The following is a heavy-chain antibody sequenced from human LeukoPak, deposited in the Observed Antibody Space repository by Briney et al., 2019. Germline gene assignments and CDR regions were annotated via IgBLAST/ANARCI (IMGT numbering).Heavy chain of an antibody. CDR3: AKSLNWNLNAFDI. CDR2: ISGSGGST. V-gene: IGHV3-23*01. Sequence: GASLRLSCAASGFTFSSYAMSWVRQAPGKGLEWASAISGSGGSTYYADSVKGRFTISRDTSKNTLYLQMNSLRAEDTAVYYCAKSLNWNLNAFDIWGQGTMVTVSS. CDR1: GFTFSSYA. J-gene: IGHJ3*02. D-gene: IGHD1-1*01.